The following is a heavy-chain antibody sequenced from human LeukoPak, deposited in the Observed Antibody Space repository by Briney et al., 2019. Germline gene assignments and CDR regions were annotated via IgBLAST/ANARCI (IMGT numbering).Heavy chain of an antibody. CDR1: GGSFSGYY. CDR2: INHSGST. Sequence: PSETLSLTCAVYGGSFSGYYWSWIRQPPGKGLEWIGEINHSGSTNYNPSLKSRVTISVDTSKNQFSLKLNSVTAADTAVYYCARAPPRLWFGELSDYWGQGTLVTVSS. V-gene: IGHV4-34*01. J-gene: IGHJ4*02. D-gene: IGHD3-10*01. CDR3: ARAPPRLWFGELSDY.